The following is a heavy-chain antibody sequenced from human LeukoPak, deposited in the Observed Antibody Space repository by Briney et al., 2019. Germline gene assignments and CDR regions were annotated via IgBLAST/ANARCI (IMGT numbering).Heavy chain of an antibody. Sequence: GSLRLSCAASGFTFSSYWMSWVRQAPGKGLEWVANIKQDGSEKYYVDSVKGRFTISRDNAKNSLYLQMNSLRAEDTAVYYCARMPTYDFWSVYHADYFDYWGQGTLVTVSS. CDR2: IKQDGSEK. V-gene: IGHV3-7*01. D-gene: IGHD3-3*01. CDR1: GFTFSSYW. CDR3: ARMPTYDFWSVYHADYFDY. J-gene: IGHJ4*02.